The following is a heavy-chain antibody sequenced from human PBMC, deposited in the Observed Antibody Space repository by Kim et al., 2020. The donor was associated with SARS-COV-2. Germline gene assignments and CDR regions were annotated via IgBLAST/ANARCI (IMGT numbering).Heavy chain of an antibody. Sequence: SETLSLTCSVTGDSISRRNSYWGWIRQPPGKGLEWIGTIHYSGTTYYNPSLNSRVTISVDTSATQFSLSLSSVTAADTAVYYCAKDNRNILGVWFDLWGQGTRVTVSS. J-gene: IGHJ5*02. CDR2: IHYSGTT. CDR1: GDSISRRNSY. CDR3: AKDNRNILGVWFDL. V-gene: IGHV4-39*07. D-gene: IGHD1-26*01.